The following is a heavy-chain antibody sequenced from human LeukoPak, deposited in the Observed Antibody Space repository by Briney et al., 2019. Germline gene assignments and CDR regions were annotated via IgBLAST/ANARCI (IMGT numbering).Heavy chain of an antibody. CDR3: ARQIVVVPAAINWFDT. V-gene: IGHV4-59*01. CDR2: IYYSGST. CDR1: GGSISSYY. D-gene: IGHD2-2*02. Sequence: SETLSLTCTVSGGSISSYYWSWIRQPPGKGLEWIGYIYYSGSTNYNPSLKSRVTISVDTSKNQFSLKLSSVTAADTAVYYCARQIVVVPAAINWFDTWGQGTLVTVSS. J-gene: IGHJ5*02.